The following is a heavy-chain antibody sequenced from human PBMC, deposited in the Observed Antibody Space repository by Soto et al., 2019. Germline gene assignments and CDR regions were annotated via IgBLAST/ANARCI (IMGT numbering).Heavy chain of an antibody. D-gene: IGHD6-19*01. J-gene: IGHJ4*02. CDR2: ITSDTNTI. Sequence: EVQLVESGGGLVQPGGSLRLTCAASGFPFSIYSMNWVRQAPWKGLEWSSYITSDTNTIKYADSVKGRFTISRDNAKNLVYLHMNSLRDEDKAVYFCARSVEGHFDYWGQGTVVTISS. CDR1: GFPFSIYS. V-gene: IGHV3-48*02. CDR3: ARSVEGHFDY.